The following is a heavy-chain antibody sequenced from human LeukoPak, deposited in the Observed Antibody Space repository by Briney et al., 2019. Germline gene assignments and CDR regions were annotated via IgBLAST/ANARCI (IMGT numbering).Heavy chain of an antibody. V-gene: IGHV3-23*01. CDR1: GLTFSNYV. J-gene: IGHJ6*02. CDR2: ISGSGGRT. Sequence: PGGSLRLSCAASGLTFSNYVMGWVRQAPGKGLEWVSTISGSGGRTYYADSVKGRFTVSRDNSKNTLYMQMNSLRAEDTAVYYCAKGLWDYYGSGIMYYTMDVWGQGTTVTVSS. D-gene: IGHD3-10*01. CDR3: AKGLWDYYGSGIMYYTMDV.